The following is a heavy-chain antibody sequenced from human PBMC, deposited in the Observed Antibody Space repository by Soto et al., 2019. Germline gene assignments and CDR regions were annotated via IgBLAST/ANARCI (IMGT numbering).Heavy chain of an antibody. CDR1: GGTFSSYA. D-gene: IGHD4-17*01. CDR2: IIPIFGTA. CDR3: ASSARHNYGDYEPNGYYYYGMDV. J-gene: IGHJ6*02. Sequence: EASVKVSCKASGGTFSSYAISWVRQAPGQGLEWMGGIIPIFGTANYAQKFQGRVTITADESTSTAYMELSSLRSEDTAVYYCASSARHNYGDYEPNGYYYYGMDVWGQGTTVTVSS. V-gene: IGHV1-69*13.